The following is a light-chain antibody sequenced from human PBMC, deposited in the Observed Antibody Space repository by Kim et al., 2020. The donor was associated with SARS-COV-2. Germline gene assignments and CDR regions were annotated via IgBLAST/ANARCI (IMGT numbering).Light chain of an antibody. J-gene: IGLJ3*02. CDR1: TGAVTSGHY. CDR3: LLNYSGPCV. CDR2: DTS. V-gene: IGLV7-46*01. Sequence: QAVVTQEPSLPVSPGGTVTLTCGSSTGAVTSGHYPYWFQQKSGQAPRALIYDTSNTHSWTPARFSGSLLGGKAALTLSGAQPEDEAEYYCLLNYSGPCVFGGGTKLTVL.